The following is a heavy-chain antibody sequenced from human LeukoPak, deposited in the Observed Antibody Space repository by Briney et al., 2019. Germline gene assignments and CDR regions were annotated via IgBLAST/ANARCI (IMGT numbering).Heavy chain of an antibody. D-gene: IGHD2-2*01. V-gene: IGHV3-23*01. CDR1: GFTFSSSA. CDR3: ARHVAVLPAPRNYYFDY. J-gene: IGHJ4*02. Sequence: GGSLRLSCAASGFTFSSSAMSWVRQAPGKGLEWVSAISGSDGRTYYADSVKGRFTISRDNSKNTLYLQMNSLRAEDTAVYYCARHVAVLPAPRNYYFDYWGQGILVTVSS. CDR2: ISGSDGRT.